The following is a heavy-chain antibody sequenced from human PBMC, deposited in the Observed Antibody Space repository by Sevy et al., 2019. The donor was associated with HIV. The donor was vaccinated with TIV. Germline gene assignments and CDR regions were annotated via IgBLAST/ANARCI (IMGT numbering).Heavy chain of an antibody. CDR1: GYTFTGYY. D-gene: IGHD3-22*01. Sequence: ASVKVSCKASGYTFTGYYMHWVRQAPGQGLEWMGWINPNSGGTNYAQKFQGRVTMTRDTSISTDYMELSRLRSDDTAVYYCARAADYYDSSGYHFFDYWGQGTLVTVSS. CDR3: ARAADYYDSSGYHFFDY. CDR2: INPNSGGT. J-gene: IGHJ4*02. V-gene: IGHV1-2*02.